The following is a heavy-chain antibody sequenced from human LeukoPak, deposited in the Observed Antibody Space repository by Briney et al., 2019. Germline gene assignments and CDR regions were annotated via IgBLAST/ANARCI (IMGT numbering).Heavy chain of an antibody. V-gene: IGHV4-34*01. CDR1: GGSFSGYY. J-gene: IGHJ4*02. CDR2: INHSGST. CDR3: ARVSHGDYPPGYFDY. D-gene: IGHD4-17*01. Sequence: SETLSLTCAVYGGSFSGYYWSWIRQPPGKGLEWIGEINHSGSTNYNPSLKSRVTISVDTSKNQFSLKLSSVTAADTAVYYCARVSHGDYPPGYFDYWGQGTLVTVSS.